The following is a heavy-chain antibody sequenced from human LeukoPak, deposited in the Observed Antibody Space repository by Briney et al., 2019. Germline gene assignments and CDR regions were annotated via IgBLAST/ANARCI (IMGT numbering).Heavy chain of an antibody. CDR3: ATKIVGAPSAY. V-gene: IGHV4-34*01. J-gene: IGHJ4*02. CDR2: INHSGST. CDR1: GGSFSGYY. Sequence: SETLSLTCAVYGGSFSGYYWSWIRQPPGKGLEWIGEINHSGSTNYNPSLKSRVTMSVDTSKNQFSLKLSSVTAADTAVYYCATKIVGAPSAYWGQGTLVTVSS. D-gene: IGHD1-26*01.